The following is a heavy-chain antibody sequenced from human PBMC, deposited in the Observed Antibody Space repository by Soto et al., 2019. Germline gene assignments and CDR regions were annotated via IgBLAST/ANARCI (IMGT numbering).Heavy chain of an antibody. Sequence: PGGSLRLSWAASGFTFREYAMSWVRQAPGKGLEWVAVISYDGSNKYYADSVKGRFTISRDNSKNTLYLQMNSLRAEDTAVYYCAKAKRDYDILSPFDPWGQGTLVTVSS. CDR2: ISYDGSNK. J-gene: IGHJ5*02. CDR3: AKAKRDYDILSPFDP. D-gene: IGHD3-9*01. CDR1: GFTFREYA. V-gene: IGHV3-30*18.